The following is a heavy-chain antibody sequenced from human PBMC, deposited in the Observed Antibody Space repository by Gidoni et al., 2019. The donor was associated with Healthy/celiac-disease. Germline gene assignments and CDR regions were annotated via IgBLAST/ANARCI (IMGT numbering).Heavy chain of an antibody. D-gene: IGHD4-17*01. J-gene: IGHJ2*01. Sequence: QLQLQESGAGLVQPSETLSLTCTVSGGSISSSSYYWGWIRQPPGKGLEWIGSIYYSGSTYYHPSLKSRVTISVDTSKNQFSLKLSSVTAADTAVYYCARDGETTGWYFDLWGRGTLVTVSS. CDR1: GGSISSSSYY. CDR3: ARDGETTGWYFDL. CDR2: IYYSGST. V-gene: IGHV4-39*07.